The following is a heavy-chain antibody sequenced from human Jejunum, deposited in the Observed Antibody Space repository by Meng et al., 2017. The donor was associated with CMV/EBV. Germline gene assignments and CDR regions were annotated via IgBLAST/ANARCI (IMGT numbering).Heavy chain of an antibody. J-gene: IGHJ4*02. D-gene: IGHD3-10*01. CDR2: IYYSGST. Sequence: LHLKEAGPGLGKPSETLSLTCTVSGGSISSRSYYWGWIRQPPGKGLEWIGSIYYSGSTYYNPSLKSRVTISVDTSKNQFFLKLSSVTAADTAVYHCLRGSGGSVWGQGTLVTVSS. CDR3: LRGSGGSV. CDR1: GGSISSRSYY. V-gene: IGHV4-39*07.